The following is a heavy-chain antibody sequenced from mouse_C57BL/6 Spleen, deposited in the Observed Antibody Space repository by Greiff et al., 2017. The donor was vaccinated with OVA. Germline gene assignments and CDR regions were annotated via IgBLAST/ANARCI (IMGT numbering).Heavy chain of an antibody. V-gene: IGHV1-15*01. CDR2: IDPETGGT. D-gene: IGHD1-1*01. J-gene: IGHJ4*01. Sequence: VKLMESGAELVRPGASVTLSCKASGYTFTDYEMHWVKQTPVHGLEWIGAIDPETGGTAYNQKFKGKAILTADKSSSTAYMELLSLTSENSSVYYCTRGEITTVVATKDAMDYWGQGTSVTVSS. CDR1: GYTFTDYE. CDR3: TRGEITTVVATKDAMDY.